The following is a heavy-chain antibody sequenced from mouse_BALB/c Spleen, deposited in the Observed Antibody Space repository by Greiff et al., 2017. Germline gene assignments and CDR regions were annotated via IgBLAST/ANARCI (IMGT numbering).Heavy chain of an antibody. CDR2: ISSGSSTI. D-gene: IGHD3-1*01. Sequence: EVKLVESGGGLVQPGGSRKLSCAASGFTFSSFGMHWVRQAPEKGLEWVAYISSGSSTIYYADTVKGRFTISRDNPKNTLLLQMTSLRSEDTAMYYCARPARGFFDYWGQGTTLTVSS. V-gene: IGHV5-17*02. CDR1: GFTFSSFG. CDR3: ARPARGFFDY. J-gene: IGHJ2*01.